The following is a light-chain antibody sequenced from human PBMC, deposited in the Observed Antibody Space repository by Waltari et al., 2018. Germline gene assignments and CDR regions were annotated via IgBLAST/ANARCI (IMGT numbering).Light chain of an antibody. CDR3: CSYAGSAISV. V-gene: IGLV2-23*02. J-gene: IGLJ3*02. CDR2: DVN. CDR1: SSDIGTYNL. Sequence: QSALTQTATVSGSPGQSITISCTGTSSDIGTYNLVSWYQQHPGKAPTLIIYDVNKRPAGVSNRCSGSKSGNTASLTISGLQAADEADYYCCSYAGSAISVFGGGTKVTVL.